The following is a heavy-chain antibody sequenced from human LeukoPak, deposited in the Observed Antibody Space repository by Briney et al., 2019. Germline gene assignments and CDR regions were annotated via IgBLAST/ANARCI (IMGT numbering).Heavy chain of an antibody. Sequence: GGSLRLSCAASGFTFSSYGMHWVRQAPGKGLEWVAVISYDGSNKYYADSVKGRFTISRDNSKNTLYLQMNSLRAEDTAVYYCAKDGPLYSSGWYADYWGQGTLVTVSS. CDR2: ISYDGSNK. CDR1: GFTFSSYG. D-gene: IGHD6-19*01. CDR3: AKDGPLYSSGWYADY. V-gene: IGHV3-30*18. J-gene: IGHJ4*02.